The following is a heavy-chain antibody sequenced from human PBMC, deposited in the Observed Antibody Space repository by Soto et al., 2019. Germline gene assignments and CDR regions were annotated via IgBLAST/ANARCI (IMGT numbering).Heavy chain of an antibody. J-gene: IGHJ3*02. V-gene: IGHV3-48*03. CDR1: GFTFSSYE. CDR3: ARAPGRDDSSGYYDDAFDI. D-gene: IGHD3-22*01. CDR2: ISSSGSTI. Sequence: VQLVESGGGVVQPGRSLRLSCAASGFTFSSYEMNWVRQAPGKGLEWVSYISSSGSTIYYADSVKGRFTISRDNAKNSLYLQMNSLRAEDTAVYYCARAPGRDDSSGYYDDAFDIWGQGTMVTVSS.